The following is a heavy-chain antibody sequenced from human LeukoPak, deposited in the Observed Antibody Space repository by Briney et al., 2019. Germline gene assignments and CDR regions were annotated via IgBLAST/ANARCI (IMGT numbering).Heavy chain of an antibody. J-gene: IGHJ6*02. Sequence: SETLSLTCTVSGGSISSGGYYWSWTRQHPGKGLEWIGYIYYSGSTYYNPSLKSRVTISVDTSKNQFSLKLSSVTAADTAVYYCARDHAYYYGMDVWGQGTTVTVSS. CDR1: GGSISSGGYY. CDR3: ARDHAYYYGMDV. V-gene: IGHV4-31*03. CDR2: IYYSGST.